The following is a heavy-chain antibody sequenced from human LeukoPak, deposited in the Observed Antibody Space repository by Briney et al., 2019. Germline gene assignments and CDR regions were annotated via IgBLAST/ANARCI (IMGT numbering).Heavy chain of an antibody. CDR2: ISSSSSYI. Sequence: PGGSLRLSCAASGFTFSSYSMNWVRQAPGKGLEWVSSISSSSSYIYYADSVKGRFTISRDNAKNSLYLQMNSLRAEDTAVYYCARVIIAVAGEVDYWGQGTQVTVSS. CDR1: GFTFSSYS. J-gene: IGHJ4*02. CDR3: ARVIIAVAGEVDY. D-gene: IGHD6-19*01. V-gene: IGHV3-21*01.